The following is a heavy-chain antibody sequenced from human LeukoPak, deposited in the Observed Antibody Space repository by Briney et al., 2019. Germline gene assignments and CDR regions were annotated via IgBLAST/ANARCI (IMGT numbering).Heavy chain of an antibody. Sequence: ASVTVSCKASGYTFTSYGISWVRQAPGQGLEWMGWISAYNGNTNYAQKLQGRVTMTTDTSTSTAYMELRSLRSDDTAVYYCARDSLVVPFYCQDYWGQGTLVTVSS. D-gene: IGHD2-2*01. V-gene: IGHV1-18*04. CDR1: GYTFTSYG. J-gene: IGHJ4*02. CDR3: ARDSLVVPFYCQDY. CDR2: ISAYNGNT.